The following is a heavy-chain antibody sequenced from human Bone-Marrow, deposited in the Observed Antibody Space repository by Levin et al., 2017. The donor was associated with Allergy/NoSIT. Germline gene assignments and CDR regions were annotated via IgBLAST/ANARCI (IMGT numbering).Heavy chain of an antibody. J-gene: IGHJ4*02. D-gene: IGHD1-26*01. V-gene: IGHV3-30*04. CDR2: ISYDGSNK. Sequence: TGGSLRLSCAASGFTFSSYAMHWVRQAPGKGLEWVAVISYDGSNKYYADSVKGRFTISRDNSKNTLYLQMNSLGAEDTAVYYCARPGHSGSYLPGYYFDYWGQGTLVTVSS. CDR1: GFTFSSYA. CDR3: ARPGHSGSYLPGYYFDY.